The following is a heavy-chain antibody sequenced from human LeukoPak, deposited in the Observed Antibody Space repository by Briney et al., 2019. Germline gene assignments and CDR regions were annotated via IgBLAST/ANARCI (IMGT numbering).Heavy chain of an antibody. J-gene: IGHJ4*02. Sequence: GASVKVSCKTSGYTSATYSINWVRQAPGQGLEWMGWISGYSGSTNYAQELQGRVTMTTDTSTTTAYMELRSLKSDDTAVYYCARGHSSGRDYYFDTWGQGTLVTVSS. CDR3: ARGHSSGRDYYFDT. CDR2: ISGYSGST. D-gene: IGHD6-19*01. V-gene: IGHV1-18*01. CDR1: GYTSATYS.